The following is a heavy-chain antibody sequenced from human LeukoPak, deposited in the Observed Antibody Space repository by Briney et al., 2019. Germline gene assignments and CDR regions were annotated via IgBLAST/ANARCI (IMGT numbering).Heavy chain of an antibody. V-gene: IGHV3-23*01. CDR1: GFTFSSYV. D-gene: IGHD1/OR15-1a*01. CDR3: ANSGTAKGEWYFDY. J-gene: IGHJ4*02. CDR2: ISGSGGST. Sequence: PGGSLRLSCATSGFTFSSYVMSWVRQAPGKGLEWVSAISGSGGSTYYADSVKGRFTISRDNSKNTLYLQMNSLRAEDTAVYYCANSGTAKGEWYFDYWGQGTLVTVSS.